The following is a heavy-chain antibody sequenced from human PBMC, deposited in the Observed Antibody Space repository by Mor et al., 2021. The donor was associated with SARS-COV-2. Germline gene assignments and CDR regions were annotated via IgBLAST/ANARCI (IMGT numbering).Heavy chain of an antibody. V-gene: IGHV3-74*01. D-gene: IGHD2-15*01. Sequence: GKGLVWVSRINSDGSSTSYADSVKGRFTISRDNAKNTLYLQMNSLRAEDTAVYYCARAQGYCSGGSCYSSYYY. CDR2: INSDGSST. CDR3: ARAQGYCSGGSCYSSYYY. J-gene: IGHJ6*03.